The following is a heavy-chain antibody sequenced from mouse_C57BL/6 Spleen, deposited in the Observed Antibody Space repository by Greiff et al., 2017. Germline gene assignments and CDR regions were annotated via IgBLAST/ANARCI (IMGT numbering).Heavy chain of an antibody. CDR2: IYPRSGHT. CDR1: GYTFTSYG. CDR3: AITTVVENWYFDV. J-gene: IGHJ1*03. V-gene: IGHV1-81*01. D-gene: IGHD1-1*01. Sequence: VQLQQSGAELARPGASVKLSCKASGYTFTSYGIRWVKQRTGPGLEWIGEIYPRSGHTYYNEKFKGKATLTADKSSSTAYMELRSLTSEDSAVYCCAITTVVENWYFDVGGTGTTVTVAS.